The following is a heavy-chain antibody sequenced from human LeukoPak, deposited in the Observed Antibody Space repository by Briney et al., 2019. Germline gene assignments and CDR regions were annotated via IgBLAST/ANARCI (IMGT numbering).Heavy chain of an antibody. V-gene: IGHV1-69*05. CDR3: ARDIPRVSAFDI. Sequence: SVKVSCKASGGTFSSYAISWVRQAPGQGLELMGRIIPIFGTANYAQKFQGRVTITTDESTSTAYMELSSLRSEDTAVYYCARDIPRVSAFDIWGQGTMVTVSS. CDR1: GGTFSSYA. CDR2: IIPIFGTA. D-gene: IGHD2-21*01. J-gene: IGHJ3*02.